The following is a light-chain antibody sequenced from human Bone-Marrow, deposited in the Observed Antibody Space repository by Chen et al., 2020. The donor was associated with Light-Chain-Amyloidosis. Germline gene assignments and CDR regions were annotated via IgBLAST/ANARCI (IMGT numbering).Light chain of an antibody. V-gene: IGKV1-9*01. CDR2: AAS. CDR3: QQLYTYPLT. CDR1: PYIYGH. J-gene: IGKJ4*01. Sequence: DIQLTQSPSVLSASVGNRVTITCRASPYIYGHLAWYQQKPGKAPKLLINAASTLQRGVPSRFSGSGSGTEFTLTINSLQPEDFATYYCQQLYTYPLTFGGGSKV.